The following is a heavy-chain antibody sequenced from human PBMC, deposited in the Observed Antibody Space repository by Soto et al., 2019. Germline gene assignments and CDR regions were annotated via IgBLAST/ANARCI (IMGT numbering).Heavy chain of an antibody. J-gene: IGHJ6*02. CDR1: GFTFSSYS. D-gene: IGHD6-6*01. Sequence: EVQLVESGGGLVKPGGSLRLSCAASGFTFSSYSMNWVRQAPGKGLEWVSSISSSSSYIYYADSVKGRFTISRDNAKNSLDLQMNSLRAEDTAVYYCARVEAARPPYYYGMDVWGQGTTVTVSS. CDR2: ISSSSSYI. V-gene: IGHV3-21*01. CDR3: ARVEAARPPYYYGMDV.